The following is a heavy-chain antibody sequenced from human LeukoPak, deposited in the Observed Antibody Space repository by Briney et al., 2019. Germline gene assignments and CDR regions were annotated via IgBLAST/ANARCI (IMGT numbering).Heavy chain of an antibody. Sequence: PSETLSLTCTVSGGSISSSSYYWGWIRQPPGKGLEWIGSIYYSGSTYYNPSLKSRVTISVDTSKNQFSLKLSSVTAADTAVYYCARAPRRGGYDFWSAPTNYYYMDVWGKGTTVTVSS. D-gene: IGHD3-3*01. J-gene: IGHJ6*03. CDR3: ARAPRRGGYDFWSAPTNYYYMDV. CDR1: GGSISSSSYY. CDR2: IYYSGST. V-gene: IGHV4-39*07.